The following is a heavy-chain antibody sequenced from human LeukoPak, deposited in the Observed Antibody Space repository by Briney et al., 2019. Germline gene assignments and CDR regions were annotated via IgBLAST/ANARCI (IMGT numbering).Heavy chain of an antibody. CDR3: ARPWGDWNYGYFDY. D-gene: IGHD1-7*01. CDR1: GGTFSSYA. Sequence: SSVKVSCKASGGTFSSYAISWVRQAPGQGLEWMGRIIPIFGTANYAQKFQGRVTITTDESTSTAYMELSSLRSEDTAVYYCARPWGDWNYGYFDYWGQGTLITVSS. J-gene: IGHJ4*02. CDR2: IIPIFGTA. V-gene: IGHV1-69*05.